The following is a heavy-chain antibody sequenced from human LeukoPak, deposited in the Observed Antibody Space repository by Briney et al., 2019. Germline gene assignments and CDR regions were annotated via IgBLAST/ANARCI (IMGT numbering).Heavy chain of an antibody. J-gene: IGHJ4*02. D-gene: IGHD3-10*01. V-gene: IGHV3-23*01. CDR1: GFTFSSYA. CDR2: ISGSGGST. Sequence: GGSLRLSCAASGFTFSSYAMSWVRQAPGKGLEWVSAISGSGGSTYYADSVKGRLTISRDNSKNTLYLQMNSLRAEDTAVYYCAKEMITMVRGVKPFDYWGQGTLVTVSS. CDR3: AKEMITMVRGVKPFDY.